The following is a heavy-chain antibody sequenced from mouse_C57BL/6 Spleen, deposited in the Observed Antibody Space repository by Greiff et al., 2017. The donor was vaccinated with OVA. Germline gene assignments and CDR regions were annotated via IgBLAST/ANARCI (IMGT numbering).Heavy chain of an antibody. CDR1: GYTFTDYN. V-gene: IGHV1-22*01. CDR3: ARVRDWYFDV. Sequence: EVKLQQSGPELVKPGASVKMSCKASGYTFTDYNMHWVKQSHGKRLEWIGYINPNNGGTSYNQKFKGKATLTVNKSSSTAYMELRSLTSEDSAIYYCARVRDWYFDVWGTGTTVTVSS. CDR2: INPNNGGT. J-gene: IGHJ1*03.